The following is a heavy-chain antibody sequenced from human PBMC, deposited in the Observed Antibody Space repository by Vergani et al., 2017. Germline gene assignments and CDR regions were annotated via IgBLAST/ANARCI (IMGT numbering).Heavy chain of an antibody. J-gene: IGHJ6*02. D-gene: IGHD2-15*01. Sequence: QVQLVQSGAEVKKPGASVKVSCKASGYTFTSYYMHWVRQAPGQGLEWMGIINPSGGSTSYAQKFQGRVNMTRDTSTSTVYMERSSLRSEDTAEYYCAREEEINCSGGSCYYRGANYYYGMDVWGQGTTVTVSS. V-gene: IGHV1-46*03. CDR1: GYTFTSYY. CDR2: INPSGGST. CDR3: AREEEINCSGGSCYYRGANYYYGMDV.